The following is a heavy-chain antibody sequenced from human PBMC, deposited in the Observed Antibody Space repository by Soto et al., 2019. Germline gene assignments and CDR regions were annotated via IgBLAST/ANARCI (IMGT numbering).Heavy chain of an antibody. V-gene: IGHV3-23*01. CDR3: AKTQSRPWDAFDI. J-gene: IGHJ3*02. CDR1: GFTFSSYA. CDR2: ISGSGGST. Sequence: LRLSFAASGFTFSSYAMSWVRQAPGKGLEWVSAISGSGGSTYYADSVKGRFTISRDNSKNTLYLQMNSLRAEDTAVYYCAKTQSRPWDAFDIWGQGTMVTVSS.